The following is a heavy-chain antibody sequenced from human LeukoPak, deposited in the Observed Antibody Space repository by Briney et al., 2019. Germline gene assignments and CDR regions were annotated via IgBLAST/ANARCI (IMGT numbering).Heavy chain of an antibody. CDR2: IYTSGNT. CDR3: ARPGLYGDYHADI. Sequence: SQTLSLTCTVSGGSISSGYYYWSWIRQPAGKGLEWIGRIYTSGNTNYNPSLKSRVTISLDTSKNQFSLKLRSVAASDTAVYYCARPGLYGDYHADIWGQGTMVTVSS. V-gene: IGHV4-61*02. D-gene: IGHD4-17*01. CDR1: GGSISSGYYY. J-gene: IGHJ3*02.